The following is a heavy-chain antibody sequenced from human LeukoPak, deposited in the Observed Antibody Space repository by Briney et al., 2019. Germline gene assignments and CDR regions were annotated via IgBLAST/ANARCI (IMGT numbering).Heavy chain of an antibody. J-gene: IGHJ4*02. Sequence: SLRLSCAASGFTFDDYSMHWVRHAPGKGLEWVSGISWNSGSAGYADSVKGRFTISRDSAKNSLYLQMNSLRTEDTALYYCAKDRTYSAYAALDYWGQGTLVTVSS. CDR1: GFTFDDYS. CDR3: AKDRTYSAYAALDY. V-gene: IGHV3-9*01. CDR2: ISWNSGSA. D-gene: IGHD5-12*01.